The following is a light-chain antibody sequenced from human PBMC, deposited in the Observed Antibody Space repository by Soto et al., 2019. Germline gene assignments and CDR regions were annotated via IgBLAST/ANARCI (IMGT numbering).Light chain of an antibody. CDR2: EVS. Sequence: QSALTQPPSVSGSPGQSVTISCTGTSCDVGSYNRVSWYQQPPGTAPKLMIYEVSNRPSGVPDRFSGSKSGNTASLTIAGLEAEDAADYYCSSYTSSSTLVFGGGTKVTVL. V-gene: IGLV2-18*02. CDR3: SSYTSSSTLV. CDR1: SCDVGSYNR. J-gene: IGLJ2*01.